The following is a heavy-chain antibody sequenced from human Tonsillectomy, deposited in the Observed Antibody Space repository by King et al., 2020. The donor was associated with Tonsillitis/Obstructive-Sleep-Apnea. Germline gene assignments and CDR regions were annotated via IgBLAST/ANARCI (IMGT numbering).Heavy chain of an antibody. J-gene: IGHJ4*02. CDR2: ISYDGSNK. CDR1: GFKFSSYA. Sequence: EQLVQSGGGVVQPGRSLRLSCAASGFKFSSYAMHWVRQAPGKGLEWVAFISYDGSNKYYADSVKGRFTISRDNSKNTLFLQMNSLRVEDTAVYYCARSIQGWHYFDYWGQGTLVTVSS. CDR3: ARSIQGWHYFDY. V-gene: IGHV3-30*04. D-gene: IGHD6-19*01.